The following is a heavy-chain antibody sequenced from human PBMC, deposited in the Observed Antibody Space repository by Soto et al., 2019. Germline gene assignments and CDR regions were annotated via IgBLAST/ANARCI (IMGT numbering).Heavy chain of an antibody. CDR3: SGGVGDAF. Sequence: EVHLVESGGGLVQTGGSLRLSCAIFESTVSRDWMNWVRQAPGKGLEWVAHINQDGSEKYYVDSVKGRFTISRDNAKKSLYLQMTSLRPADTAMYYCSGGVGDAFWGQGTVVTVSS. V-gene: IGHV3-7*04. CDR2: INQDGSEK. CDR1: ESTVSRDW. J-gene: IGHJ4*02. D-gene: IGHD1-26*01.